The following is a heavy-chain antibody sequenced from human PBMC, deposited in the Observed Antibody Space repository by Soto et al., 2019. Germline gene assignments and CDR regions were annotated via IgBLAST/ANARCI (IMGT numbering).Heavy chain of an antibody. J-gene: IGHJ6*01. CDR3: ARDSMVRGVIQTRYYYYYGMDV. D-gene: IGHD3-10*01. CDR1: GYTFTSYG. Sequence: QVQLVQSGAEVKKPGASVKVSCKASGYTFTSYGISWVRQAPGQGLEWMGWISAYNGNTNYAQKLQGRVTMTTDTSTNTAYMEVRSRRSDDTAVYYCARDSMVRGVIQTRYYYYYGMDVWGQGTTVTVSS. CDR2: ISAYNGNT. V-gene: IGHV1-18*01.